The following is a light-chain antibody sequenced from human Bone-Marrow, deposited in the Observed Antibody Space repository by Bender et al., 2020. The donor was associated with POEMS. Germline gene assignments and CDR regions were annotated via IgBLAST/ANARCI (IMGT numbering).Light chain of an antibody. Sequence: SLELRQPPSVSVSPGQTARITCSGDALAKQYAYWYQRKPGQAPVLLIHKDTERPSGIPERFSGSSSGTMATLRINGIQAEDEADYYCQSSDIDGDSPYVFGSGTKVTVI. CDR2: KDT. CDR3: QSSDIDGDSPYV. V-gene: IGLV3-25*03. J-gene: IGLJ1*01. CDR1: ALAKQY.